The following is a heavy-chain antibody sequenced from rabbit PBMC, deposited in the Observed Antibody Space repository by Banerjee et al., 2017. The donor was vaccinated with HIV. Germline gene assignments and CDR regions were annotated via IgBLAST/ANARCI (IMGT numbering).Heavy chain of an antibody. D-gene: IGHD4-1*01. CDR2: IYAGDGKT. V-gene: IGHV1S40*01. J-gene: IGHJ4*01. CDR3: AREINTGWGDFNL. CDR1: GFSFSSSGY. Sequence: QSLEESGGDLVKPGASLTLTCTASGFSFSSSGYMSWVRQAPGKGLEWIGCIYAGDGKTYYASWVNGRFTISKTSSTTVTLQMTSLTAADTATYFCAREINTGWGDFNLWGQGTLVTVS.